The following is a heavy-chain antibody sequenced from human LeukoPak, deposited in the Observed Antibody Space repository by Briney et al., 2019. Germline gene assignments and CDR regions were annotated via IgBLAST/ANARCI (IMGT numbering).Heavy chain of an antibody. CDR2: ISGSGGST. V-gene: IGHV3-23*01. CDR3: AKHTHYDILTGYENDY. CDR1: GFTFSSYA. D-gene: IGHD3-9*01. J-gene: IGHJ4*02. Sequence: GGSLRLSCAASGFTFSSYAMSWVRQAPGKGLEWVSAISGSGGSTYYADSVKGRFTISRDNSKNTLYLQMNSLRAEDTAVYYCAKHTHYDILTGYENDYWGQGTLVTVSS.